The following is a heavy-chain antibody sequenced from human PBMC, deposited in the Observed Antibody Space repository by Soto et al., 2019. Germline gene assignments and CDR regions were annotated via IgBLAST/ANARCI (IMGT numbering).Heavy chain of an antibody. CDR3: AKDQGYYYDSSGYYPESAFDI. Sequence: AGGSLRLSCAASGFTFSNYGMHWVRQAPGKGLEWVAVISYDGSNKYYADSVKGRFTISRDNSKNTLYLQMNSLRAEDTAVFYCAKDQGYYYDSSGYYPESAFDIWGQGTMVTVSS. CDR2: ISYDGSNK. J-gene: IGHJ3*02. V-gene: IGHV3-30*18. D-gene: IGHD3-22*01. CDR1: GFTFSNYG.